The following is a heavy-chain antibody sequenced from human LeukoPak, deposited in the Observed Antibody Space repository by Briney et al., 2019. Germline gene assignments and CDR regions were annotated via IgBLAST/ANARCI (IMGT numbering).Heavy chain of an antibody. J-gene: IGHJ4*02. Sequence: GESLKISCKGSGYTFSTNWIGWVRQMPGKGLEWMGIIYPGDSDTRYSPSFQGQVTLSVDKSISTAYLQWSSLKASDTAMYYCARARAGLFDYWGQGTLVAVSS. V-gene: IGHV5-51*01. CDR1: GYTFSTNW. D-gene: IGHD6-13*01. CDR2: IYPGDSDT. CDR3: ARARAGLFDY.